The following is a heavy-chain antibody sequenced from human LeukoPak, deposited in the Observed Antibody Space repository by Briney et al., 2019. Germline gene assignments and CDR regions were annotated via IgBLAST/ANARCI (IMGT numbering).Heavy chain of an antibody. J-gene: IGHJ4*02. Sequence: GGSPRLSCAASGFTFSSYWMHWVRQAPGKGLLWVSRINSYGSSTNYADSVKGRFTISRDNAKNTLYLQMNSLRAEDTAVYYCVRESTFSGTTHSFDYWGQGTLVTVSS. CDR1: GFTFSSYW. CDR2: INSYGSST. D-gene: IGHD1-1*01. V-gene: IGHV3-74*01. CDR3: VRESTFSGTTHSFDY.